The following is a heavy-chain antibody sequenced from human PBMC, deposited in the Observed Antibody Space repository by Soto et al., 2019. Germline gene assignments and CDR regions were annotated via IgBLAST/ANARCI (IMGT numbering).Heavy chain of an antibody. Sequence: QVQLVESGGGVVQPGASLRLSCEASGFDFSSYAMHWVRQAPGKGLEWVGVISYDGNYIYYADSVKGRFTISRDNSKNTLYVQVNSLRPEDTAVYYCAKGILSATIGRYAMDVWGQGTTVTVSS. CDR1: GFDFSSYA. D-gene: IGHD3-16*01. CDR2: ISYDGNYI. J-gene: IGHJ6*02. CDR3: AKGILSATIGRYAMDV. V-gene: IGHV3-30*18.